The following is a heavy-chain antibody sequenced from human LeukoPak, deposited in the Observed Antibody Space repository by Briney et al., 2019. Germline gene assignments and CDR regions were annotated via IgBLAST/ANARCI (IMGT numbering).Heavy chain of an antibody. CDR3: ASGSSTLGY. V-gene: IGHV4-59*01. Sequence: KASETLSLTCTVSGGSISSYYWSWLRQRAGKVLELISYIYYRSSTNYNPSLKIRVTISVDTSNTQFSLKLSSVTAADTAVYYCASGSSTLGYWGQGTLVTVSS. CDR2: IYYRSST. CDR1: GGSISSYY. D-gene: IGHD6-13*01. J-gene: IGHJ4*02.